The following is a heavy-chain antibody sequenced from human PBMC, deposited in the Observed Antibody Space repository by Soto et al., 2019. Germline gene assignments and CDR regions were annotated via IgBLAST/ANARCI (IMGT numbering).Heavy chain of an antibody. CDR3: ARGTYYDILTGYYTPGWFDP. Sequence: SETLSLTCPVSGGSISSYYWSWIRQPPGKGLEWIGYIYYSGSTNYNPSLKSRVTISVDTSKNQFSLKLSSVTAADTAVYYCARGTYYDILTGYYTPGWFDPWGQGTLVTVSS. V-gene: IGHV4-59*01. CDR2: IYYSGST. J-gene: IGHJ5*02. CDR1: GGSISSYY. D-gene: IGHD3-9*01.